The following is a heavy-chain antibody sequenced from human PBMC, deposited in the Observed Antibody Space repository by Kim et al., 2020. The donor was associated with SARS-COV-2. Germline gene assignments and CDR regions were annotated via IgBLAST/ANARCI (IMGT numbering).Heavy chain of an antibody. CDR3: ATYSGVTKYYFDY. V-gene: IGHV3-23*01. D-gene: IGHD6-19*01. Sequence: GGSLRLSCAASGFTFSSFAMTWVRQAPGKGLEWVSSIRSSGDATYYADSVKGRFTISRDNSENTLYLQMNSLRAEDTAVYYCATYSGVTKYYFDYWGQGT. CDR2: IRSSGDAT. J-gene: IGHJ4*02. CDR1: GFTFSSFA.